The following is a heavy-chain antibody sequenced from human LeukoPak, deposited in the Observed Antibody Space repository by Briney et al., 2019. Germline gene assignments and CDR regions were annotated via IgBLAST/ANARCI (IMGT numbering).Heavy chain of an antibody. CDR3: ARARLPYYYDSSNPGTFDY. J-gene: IGHJ4*02. CDR1: GYTFTSYY. V-gene: IGHV1-46*01. D-gene: IGHD3-22*01. CDR2: INPSGGST. Sequence: ASVKVSCKASGYTFTSYYTHWVRQAPGQGLEWMGIINPSGGSTSYAQKFQGRVTMTRDTSTSTVYMELSSLRSEDTAVYYCARARLPYYYDSSNPGTFDYWGQGTLVTVSS.